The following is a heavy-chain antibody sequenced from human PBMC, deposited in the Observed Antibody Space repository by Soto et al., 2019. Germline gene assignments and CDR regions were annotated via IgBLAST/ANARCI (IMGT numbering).Heavy chain of an antibody. Sequence: PGGSLRLSCAASGFTFSTFAMSWVRQAPGKGLEWVSVISESGGSTYYADSVKGRFTISRDNSKSALYLQMNSLRAEDTAVYYCAREVDRALVGSPHYFDYWGQGTLVTIS. J-gene: IGHJ4*01. CDR3: AREVDRALVGSPHYFDY. CDR2: ISESGGST. D-gene: IGHD5-18*01. V-gene: IGHV3-23*01. CDR1: GFTFSTFA.